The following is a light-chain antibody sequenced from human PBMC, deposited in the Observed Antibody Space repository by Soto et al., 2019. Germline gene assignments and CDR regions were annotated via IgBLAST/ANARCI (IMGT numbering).Light chain of an antibody. CDR2: QDS. J-gene: IGLJ2*01. CDR1: KLGDKY. Sequence: SYELTQPPSVSVFPGQTASITCSGDKLGDKYACWYQQKPGQSPVLVIYQDSKRPSGIPERFSGSNSGNTATLTISGTQAMDEADYYCQAWDSSTAHVVFGGGTKVTVL. CDR3: QAWDSSTAHVV. V-gene: IGLV3-1*01.